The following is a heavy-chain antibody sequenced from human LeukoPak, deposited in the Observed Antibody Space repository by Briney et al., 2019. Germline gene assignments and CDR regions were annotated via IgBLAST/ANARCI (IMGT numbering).Heavy chain of an antibody. D-gene: IGHD3-9*01. Sequence: GGSLRLSCAASGFTISSNYMSWVRQPPGKGLEWVSVIYSGGSTYYADSVKGRFTISRDNSKNTVHLQMNSLRAEDTAIYYCARAGVLRYLGDWGQGTLVTVSS. J-gene: IGHJ4*02. CDR1: GFTISSNY. CDR3: ARAGVLRYLGD. V-gene: IGHV3-66*01. CDR2: IYSGGST.